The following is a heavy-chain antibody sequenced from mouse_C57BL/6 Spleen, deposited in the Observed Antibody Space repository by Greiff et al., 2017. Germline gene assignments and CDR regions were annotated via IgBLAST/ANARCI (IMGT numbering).Heavy chain of an antibody. Sequence: QVQLQQPGAELVKPGASVKLSCKASGYTFTSYWMHWVKQRPGQGLEWIGMIHPNSGSTNYNEKFKSKATLTVDKASSTAYMQLSSLTSEDSAVYYCARSASGDYFDYWGQGTTLTVSS. CDR1: GYTFTSYW. CDR2: IHPNSGST. V-gene: IGHV1-64*01. D-gene: IGHD6-1*01. J-gene: IGHJ2*01. CDR3: ARSASGDYFDY.